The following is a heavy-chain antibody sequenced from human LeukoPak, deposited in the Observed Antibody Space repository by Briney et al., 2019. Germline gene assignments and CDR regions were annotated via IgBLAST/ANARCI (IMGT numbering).Heavy chain of an antibody. V-gene: IGHV1-18*01. CDR3: ARDRINPKYPDAFDI. CDR2: ISAYNGNT. D-gene: IGHD2-2*01. Sequence: GASVKVSCKASGYTFTSYGISWVRQAPGQGLEWKGWISAYNGNTNYAQKLQGRVTMTTDTSTSTAYMELRSLRSDDTAVYYCARDRINPKYPDAFDIWGQGTMVTVSS. J-gene: IGHJ3*02. CDR1: GYTFTSYG.